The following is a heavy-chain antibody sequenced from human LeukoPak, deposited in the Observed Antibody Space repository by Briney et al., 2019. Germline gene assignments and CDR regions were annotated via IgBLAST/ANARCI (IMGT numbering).Heavy chain of an antibody. J-gene: IGHJ4*02. Sequence: PGGSLRLSCAASGFTFSSYGMHWVRQAPGKGLEWVACIRYDGSNKYYADSVKGRFTISRDNSPNTVYLHMNSLRAEDTALYYCAKSVGYCSGTSCYGFDYWGQGTLVTVSS. CDR1: GFTFSSYG. V-gene: IGHV3-30*02. CDR2: IRYDGSNK. D-gene: IGHD2-2*01. CDR3: AKSVGYCSGTSCYGFDY.